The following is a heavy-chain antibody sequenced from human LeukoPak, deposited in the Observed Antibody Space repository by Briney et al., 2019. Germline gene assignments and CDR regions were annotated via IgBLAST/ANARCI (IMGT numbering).Heavy chain of an antibody. CDR2: INPNSGGT. Sequence: ASVKVSCKASGYTFTGYYMHWVRQAPGQGLEWMGWINPNSGGTNYAQKFQGRVTMTRDTSISTAYMELSRLRSDDTAVYYCARDGCSGGSCPKSWRTYYYYYMDVWGKGTTVTVSS. J-gene: IGHJ6*03. CDR3: ARDGCSGGSCPKSWRTYYYYYMDV. V-gene: IGHV1-2*02. CDR1: GYTFTGYY. D-gene: IGHD2-15*01.